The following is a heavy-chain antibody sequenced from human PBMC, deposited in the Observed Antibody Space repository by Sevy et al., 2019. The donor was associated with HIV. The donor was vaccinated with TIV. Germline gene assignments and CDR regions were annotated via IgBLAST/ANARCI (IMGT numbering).Heavy chain of an antibody. CDR2: ISSSSSYL. V-gene: IGHV3-21*01. Sequence: GGSLRLSCAASGFTLSSYSMNWVRQAPGKGLEWVSSISSSSSYLYYADSVKGRFTISRDNAKNSLYLQMNSLRAEDTAVYYCARVSGDEKRAFDIWGQGTMVTVSS. J-gene: IGHJ3*02. CDR1: GFTLSSYS. CDR3: ARVSGDEKRAFDI. D-gene: IGHD2-21*02.